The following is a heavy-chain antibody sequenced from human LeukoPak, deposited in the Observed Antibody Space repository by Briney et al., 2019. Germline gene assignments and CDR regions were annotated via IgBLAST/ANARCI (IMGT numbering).Heavy chain of an antibody. D-gene: IGHD3-22*01. J-gene: IGHJ4*02. CDR3: ARHTLGAYYDSSGYFSTPSRFDY. CDR1: GGSFSGYY. CDR2: IYYSGST. Sequence: SETLSLTCAVYGGSFSGYYWSWIRQPPGKGLEWIGSIYYSGSTYYNPSLKSRVTISVDTSKNQFSLKLSSVTAADTAVYYCARHTLGAYYDSSGYFSTPSRFDYWGQGTLVTVSS. V-gene: IGHV4-34*01.